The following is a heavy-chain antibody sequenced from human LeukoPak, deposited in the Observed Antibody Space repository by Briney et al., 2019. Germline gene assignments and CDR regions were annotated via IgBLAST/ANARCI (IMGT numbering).Heavy chain of an antibody. J-gene: IGHJ4*02. Sequence: GGSLRLSCAASGFSLSDKYMSWVRQAPGKGLEGVSVIYSGGTTHYADSVTGRFTISRDNAKNSLYLQMNSPRAEDTALYHCARDRSGSYRTFDYWGQGTLVTVSS. CDR3: ARDRSGSYRTFDY. CDR1: GFSLSDKY. CDR2: IYSGGTT. D-gene: IGHD1-26*01. V-gene: IGHV3-53*01.